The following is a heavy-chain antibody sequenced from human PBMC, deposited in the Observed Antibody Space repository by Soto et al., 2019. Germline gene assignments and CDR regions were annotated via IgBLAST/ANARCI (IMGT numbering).Heavy chain of an antibody. D-gene: IGHD3-22*01. CDR3: ARALVTDYNSRDYHYYFAMDV. J-gene: IGHJ6*02. CDR2: ISHSGIT. CDR1: GGSITSANW. V-gene: IGHV4-4*02. Sequence: SETLSLTCAVSGGSITSANWWTWVRQPPGGGLEWIGEISHSGITNYNPSLKSRVSMSVDTSQNQFSLILASVTAADTAVYYCARALVTDYNSRDYHYYFAMDVWGQGTSVTVSS.